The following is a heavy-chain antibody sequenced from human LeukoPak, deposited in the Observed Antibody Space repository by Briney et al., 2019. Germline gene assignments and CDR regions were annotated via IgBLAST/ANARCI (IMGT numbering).Heavy chain of an antibody. Sequence: GGSLRLSCTPSVFTFGDYAMSWVRQAPGKGLEGVGFIRSKAYGATIEYAASVKGRFTISRDDSKSIAYLQMNSLKTEDTAVYYCTRGPPGVTVTYFQHWGQGTLVTVSS. CDR1: VFTFGDYA. V-gene: IGHV3-49*04. CDR2: IRSKAYGATI. CDR3: TRGPPGVTVTYFQH. D-gene: IGHD4-11*01. J-gene: IGHJ1*01.